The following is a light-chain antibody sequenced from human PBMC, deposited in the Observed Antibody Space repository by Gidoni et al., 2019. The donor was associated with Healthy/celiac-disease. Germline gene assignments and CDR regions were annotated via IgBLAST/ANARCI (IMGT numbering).Light chain of an antibody. Sequence: EIVLTQSPATLSLSPGERATLSCRASQSVSSYLAWYQQKPGQAPRLLIYDASSRATGIPARFSGSGSGTDFTLTISSLEPEDFAVYCCQQRSNWYTFGQGTKLEIK. CDR3: QQRSNWYT. CDR1: QSVSSY. J-gene: IGKJ2*01. CDR2: DAS. V-gene: IGKV3-11*01.